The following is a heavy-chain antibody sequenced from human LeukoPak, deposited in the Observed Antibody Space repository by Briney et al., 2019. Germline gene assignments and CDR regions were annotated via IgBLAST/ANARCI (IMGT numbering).Heavy chain of an antibody. Sequence: TSSETLSLTCTVSGGSISSSSYYWGWIRQPPGKGLEWIGSIYYSGSTYYNPSLKSRVTISVDTSKNQFSLNLSSVTAADTAVYYCARVFGGPVSRRFDPWGQGTLVTVSS. V-gene: IGHV4-39*07. J-gene: IGHJ5*02. D-gene: IGHD4-23*01. CDR1: GGSISSSSYY. CDR3: ARVFGGPVSRRFDP. CDR2: IYYSGST.